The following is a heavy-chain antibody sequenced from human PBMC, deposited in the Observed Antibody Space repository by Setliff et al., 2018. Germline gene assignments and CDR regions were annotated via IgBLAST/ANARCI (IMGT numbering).Heavy chain of an antibody. Sequence: SETLSLTCNVSGASIRNFYWTWIRQPPGKGLEWIGYVHFTGSTNYNPSLKSRVTMSVDVSKSQFSLRLSSVTAADTAVYYCTRGGERYHTANWGQGTLVTVSS. J-gene: IGHJ4*02. CDR2: VHFTGST. D-gene: IGHD2-2*01. CDR3: TRGGERYHTAN. V-gene: IGHV4-59*01. CDR1: GASIRNFY.